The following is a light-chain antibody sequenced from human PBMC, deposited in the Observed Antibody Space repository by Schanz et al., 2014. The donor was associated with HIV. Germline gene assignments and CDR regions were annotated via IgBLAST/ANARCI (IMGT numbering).Light chain of an antibody. CDR2: DVD. CDR1: SSDIGGYNY. CDR3: GSYTGSGTLV. Sequence: QSALTQPASVSGSPGQSITISCTGTSSDIGGYNYVSWYQQHPGKAPKLILYDVDNRPAGVSNRFSGSKSGNTASLTISGLRAEDEVSYYCGSYTGSGTLVFGGGTKLTVL. J-gene: IGLJ2*01. V-gene: IGLV2-14*03.